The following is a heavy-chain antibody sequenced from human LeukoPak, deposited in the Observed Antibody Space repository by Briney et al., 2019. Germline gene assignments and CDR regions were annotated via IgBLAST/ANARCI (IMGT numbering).Heavy chain of an antibody. CDR3: AKVAFRSSSYISGIEY. J-gene: IGHJ4*02. CDR2: IYSGGST. D-gene: IGHD6-6*01. CDR1: GFTVSSNY. Sequence: GGSLRLSCAASGFTVSSNYMSWVRQAPGKGLEWVSVIYSGGSTYYADSVKGRFTISRDNSKTTLFLQMNSLRAEDTAIYYCAKVAFRSSSYISGIEYWGQGTLVTVSS. V-gene: IGHV3-53*01.